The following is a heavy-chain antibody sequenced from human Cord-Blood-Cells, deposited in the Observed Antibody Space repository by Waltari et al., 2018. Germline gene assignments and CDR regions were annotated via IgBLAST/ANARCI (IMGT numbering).Heavy chain of an antibody. CDR1: GYTFTSYA. Sequence: QVQLVQSGAEVKKPGASVKVSCKASGYTFTSYAMHWVRQAPGQRLEWMGWINAGNGNTKYSQKFQGRVTITRDTSASTAYMELSSLRSEDTAVYYRVRVDPQGVIINAFDIWGQGTMVTVSS. J-gene: IGHJ3*02. CDR2: INAGNGNT. D-gene: IGHD3-10*01. V-gene: IGHV1-3*01. CDR3: VRVDPQGVIINAFDI.